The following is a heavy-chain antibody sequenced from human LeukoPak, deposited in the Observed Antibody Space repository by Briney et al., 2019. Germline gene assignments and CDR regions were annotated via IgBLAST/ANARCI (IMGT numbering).Heavy chain of an antibody. CDR3: ARERGSGSYYYDY. D-gene: IGHD1-26*01. CDR2: IYSGGST. J-gene: IGHJ4*02. CDR1: GFTVSTNY. V-gene: IGHV3-53*01. Sequence: GGSLRLSCAASGFTVSTNYMSWVRQAPGKGLEWVSVIYSGGSTYYADSVKGRFTTSRDNSKNTLYLQMNSLRAEDTAVYYCARERGSGSYYYDYWGQGTLVTVSS.